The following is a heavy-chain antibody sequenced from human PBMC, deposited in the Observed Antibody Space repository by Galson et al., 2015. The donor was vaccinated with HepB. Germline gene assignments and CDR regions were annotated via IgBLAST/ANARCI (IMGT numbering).Heavy chain of an antibody. Sequence: SLRLSCAASGFTFSSYAMHWVRQAPGKGLEWVAVISYDGSNKYYADSVKGRFTISRDNSKNTLYLQMNSLRAEDTAVYYCAREYMVDYWGQGTLVTVSS. CDR1: GFTFSSYA. CDR2: ISYDGSNK. J-gene: IGHJ4*02. CDR3: AREYMVDY. V-gene: IGHV3-30*04. D-gene: IGHD2-8*01.